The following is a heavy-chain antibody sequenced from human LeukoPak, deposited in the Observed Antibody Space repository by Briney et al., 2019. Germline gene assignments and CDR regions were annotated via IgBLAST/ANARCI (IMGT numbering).Heavy chain of an antibody. V-gene: IGHV5-10-1*01. J-gene: IGHJ4*02. CDR1: GYSFTSYW. Sequence: GESLKISCKGSGYSFTSYWISWVRQMPGKGLEWMGRIDPSDSCINYSPSFQGHVTISADKSISTAYLQWSSLKASDTAMYYCARHVLGYDILTGYLSLSFDYWGQGTLVTVSS. CDR3: ARHVLGYDILTGYLSLSFDY. D-gene: IGHD3-9*01. CDR2: IDPSDSCI.